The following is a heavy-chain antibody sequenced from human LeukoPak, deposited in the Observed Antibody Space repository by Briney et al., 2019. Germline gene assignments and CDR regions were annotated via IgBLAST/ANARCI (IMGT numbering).Heavy chain of an antibody. CDR1: GCTFSNYY. CDR2: IIPMIATA. V-gene: IGHV1-69*06. D-gene: IGHD3-22*01. J-gene: IGHJ4*02. Sequence: ASVKVSCKASGCTFSNYYMHWVRQAPGQGLEWLGGIIPMIATASYSQKFQGRVSINADKSTNTVYMELSSLKLEDTAVYYCARGAGWLYDWGQGTLVIVSS. CDR3: ARGAGWLYD.